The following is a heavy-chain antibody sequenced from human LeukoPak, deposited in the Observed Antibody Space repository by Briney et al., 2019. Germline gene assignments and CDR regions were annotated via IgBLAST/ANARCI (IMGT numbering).Heavy chain of an antibody. J-gene: IGHJ6*02. Sequence: GGSLRLSCAASGFTVSSNYMSWVRQAPGKGLEWVSAIYSVGSTYYADSVKGRFTISRDNSKNTLYLQMNSLRAEDTAVYYCGGSSSDYHYYGMDVWGQGTTVTVSS. CDR3: GGSSSDYHYYGMDV. CDR2: IYSVGST. D-gene: IGHD6-6*01. CDR1: GFTVSSNY. V-gene: IGHV3-53*01.